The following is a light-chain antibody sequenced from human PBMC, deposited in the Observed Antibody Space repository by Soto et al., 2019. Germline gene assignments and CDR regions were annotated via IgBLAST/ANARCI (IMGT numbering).Light chain of an antibody. J-gene: IGKJ1*01. CDR2: SAS. Sequence: DIQMTQSPSSLSASVGYTVTITCRPSQGIGYSLAWYQQKPGKVPKLLIHSASTLQSGVPSRFSGSGSATYFTLTISSLQPEDVATYYCQKFDSVPTFGPGTKVDIK. CDR1: QGIGYS. V-gene: IGKV1-27*01. CDR3: QKFDSVPT.